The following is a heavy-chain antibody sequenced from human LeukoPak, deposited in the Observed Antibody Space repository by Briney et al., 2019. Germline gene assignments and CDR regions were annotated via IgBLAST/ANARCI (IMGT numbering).Heavy chain of an antibody. CDR3: ARVFKDTAMVSDAFDI. J-gene: IGHJ3*02. D-gene: IGHD5-18*01. CDR1: GFKFSSYW. V-gene: IGHV3-74*01. CDR2: INTNGDSA. Sequence: PGGSLRLSCAVSGFKFSSYWMNWVRQVPGKGLMWVAHINTNGDSANYADSVKGRFTISRDNAKSTLSLQMNSLRAEDTAVYYCARVFKDTAMVSDAFDIWGQGTMVTVSS.